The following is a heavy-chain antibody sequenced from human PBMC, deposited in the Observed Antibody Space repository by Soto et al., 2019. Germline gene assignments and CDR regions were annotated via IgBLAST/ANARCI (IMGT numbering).Heavy chain of an antibody. CDR3: ARDQVYYDSSGYYSDYYYYGMDV. J-gene: IGHJ6*02. D-gene: IGHD3-22*01. CDR2: IYYSGST. CDR1: GGSISSYY. V-gene: IGHV4-59*01. Sequence: SETLSLTCTVSGGSISSYYWSWIRQPPGKGLEWIGYIYYSGSTNYNPSLKSRVTISVDTSKNQFSLKLSSVTAADTAVYYCARDQVYYDSSGYYSDYYYYGMDVWGQGTTVTVS.